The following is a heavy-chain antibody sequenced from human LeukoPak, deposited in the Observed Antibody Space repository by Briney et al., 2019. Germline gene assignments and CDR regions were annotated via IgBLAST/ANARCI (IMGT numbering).Heavy chain of an antibody. Sequence: ASVKVSCKASGYTFTSSAVQWVRQARGQRLEWIGWIVVGSGNTNYAQKFQERVTITRDMSTSTAYMEVSSLRSEDTAVYYCAAASLLWDPGEWGQGTLVTVSS. J-gene: IGHJ4*02. D-gene: IGHD3-10*01. CDR3: AAASLLWDPGE. CDR1: GYTFTSSA. V-gene: IGHV1-58*01. CDR2: IVVGSGNT.